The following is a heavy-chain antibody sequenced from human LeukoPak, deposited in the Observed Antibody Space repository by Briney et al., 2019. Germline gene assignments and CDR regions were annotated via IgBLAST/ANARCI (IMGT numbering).Heavy chain of an antibody. CDR3: VRGGSGSSFTDG. CDR1: AYTFTNYG. D-gene: IGHD3-10*01. Sequence: ASVKVSPMPSAYTFTNYGMMWVQQAPGQGLEWMGWISAYNGDTNYAQEFQGRVTMTTDTSTSTAYMELRNLRSDDTAVYFCVRGGSGSSFTDGWGERTLVTVSS. CDR2: ISAYNGDT. J-gene: IGHJ4*02. V-gene: IGHV1-18*01.